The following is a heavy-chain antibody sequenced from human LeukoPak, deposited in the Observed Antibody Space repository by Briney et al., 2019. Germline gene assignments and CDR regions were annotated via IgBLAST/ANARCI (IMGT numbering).Heavy chain of an antibody. Sequence: GGSLRLSCAASGFTFSSYSMNWVRQAPGKGLEWVSSISSSSSYIYYADSVKGRFTISRDNAKNSLYLQMNSLRAEDTAVYYCARDSSSWLGASFDYWGQGTLVTVSS. CDR2: ISSSSSYI. V-gene: IGHV3-21*01. J-gene: IGHJ4*02. CDR3: ARDSSSWLGASFDY. CDR1: GFTFSSYS. D-gene: IGHD6-13*01.